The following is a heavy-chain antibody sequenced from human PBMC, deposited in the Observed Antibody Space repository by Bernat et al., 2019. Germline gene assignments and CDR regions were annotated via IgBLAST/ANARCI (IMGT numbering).Heavy chain of an antibody. CDR1: GGSFSGHY. D-gene: IGHD2-21*02. Sequence: QVQLQQWGAGLLKASETLSLTCAVYGGSFSGHYWTWIRQSPGQGLEWIGEINHGGSFAYNPSLSSRVNVSIETSKKQFSLKLISVTAAYTAVYYCARGGCSAGDCWYYYDSWGQGSPVTVSS. V-gene: IGHV4-34*02. CDR2: INHGGSF. J-gene: IGHJ4*02. CDR3: ARGGCSAGDCWYYYDS.